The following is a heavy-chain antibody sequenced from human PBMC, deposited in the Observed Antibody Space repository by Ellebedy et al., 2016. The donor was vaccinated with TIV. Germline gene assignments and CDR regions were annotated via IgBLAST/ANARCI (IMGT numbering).Heavy chain of an antibody. CDR2: ITPILGIT. CDR3: ASRAFGEADH. D-gene: IGHD3-10*01. CDR1: GGTFNSNS. Sequence: SVKVSXXASGGTFNSNSIIWVRQPPGQGLEWMGRITPILGITNYAQKFQGRVTMTADKSTGTAYMELTSLRSEDTAVYYCASRAFGEADHWGQGTLVTVSS. V-gene: IGHV1-69*02. J-gene: IGHJ4*02.